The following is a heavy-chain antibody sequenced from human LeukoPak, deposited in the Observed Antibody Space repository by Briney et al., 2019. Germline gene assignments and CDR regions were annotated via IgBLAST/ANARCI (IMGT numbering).Heavy chain of an antibody. Sequence: SQTLSLTCAISVNSVSSNSAAWNWIRQSPSRGLEWLGRTYYRSKWYNDYAVSVKSRITINPDTSKNQFSLQLNSVTPEDTAVYYCARVCRIAVAGPGVYYYGMDVWGQGTTVTVFS. D-gene: IGHD6-19*01. V-gene: IGHV6-1*01. CDR1: VNSVSSNSAA. CDR2: TYYRSKWYN. J-gene: IGHJ6*02. CDR3: ARVCRIAVAGPGVYYYGMDV.